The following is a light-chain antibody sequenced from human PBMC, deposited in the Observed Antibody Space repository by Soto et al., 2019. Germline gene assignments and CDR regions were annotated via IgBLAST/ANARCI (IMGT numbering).Light chain of an antibody. CDR3: QQYSVYWT. V-gene: IGKV1-5*01. Sequence: DIEMTQSPSSQTASRGDRVTITCRSSQSVSTRLAWYQQKPGKAPKVLIYDASSWAGGVPSRFTGSGSGTEFTLTINSLQPDDFATYYCQQYSVYWTFGQGTKVDI. CDR2: DAS. CDR1: QSVSTR. J-gene: IGKJ1*01.